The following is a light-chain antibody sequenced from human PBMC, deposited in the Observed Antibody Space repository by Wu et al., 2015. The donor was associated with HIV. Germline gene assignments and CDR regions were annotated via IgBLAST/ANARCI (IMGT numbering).Light chain of an antibody. J-gene: IGKJ1*01. Sequence: EIVLTQSPATLSVSPGERVTLSCRASQSVSGTLAWYQHKRGQAPRLLIYDASTRATGIPARFSGSGSVTDFTLTISRLEPEDFAVYYCQQYGSSPRTFGQGTKVEIK. CDR1: QSVSGT. V-gene: IGKV3-20*01. CDR2: DAS. CDR3: QQYGSSPRT.